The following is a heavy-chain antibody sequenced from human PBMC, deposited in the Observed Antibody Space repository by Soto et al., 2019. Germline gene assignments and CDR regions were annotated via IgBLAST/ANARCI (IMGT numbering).Heavy chain of an antibody. CDR2: IYYSGST. Sequence: QVQLQESGPGLVKPSETLSLTCTVSGGSISSYYWSWIRQPPGKGLEWIGYIYYSGSTNYNPSLKSRVTISVGTSKNQFSLKLSSVTAADTAVYYFARARTYYDILTGYQYYFDYWGQGTLVTVSS. CDR1: GGSISSYY. D-gene: IGHD3-9*01. J-gene: IGHJ4*02. CDR3: ARARTYYDILTGYQYYFDY. V-gene: IGHV4-59*01.